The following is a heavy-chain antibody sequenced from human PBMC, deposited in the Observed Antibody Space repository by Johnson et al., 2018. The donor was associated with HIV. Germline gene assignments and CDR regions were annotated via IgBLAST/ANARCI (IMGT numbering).Heavy chain of an antibody. J-gene: IGHJ3*01. CDR3: ARGGQLLLWDAFDL. CDR1: GFTFSSYG. V-gene: IGHV3-30*03. CDR2: ISYDGSNK. D-gene: IGHD2-2*01. Sequence: QVQLVESGGGFIQPGGSLRLSCAASGFTFSSYGMHWVRQAPGKGLEGVAVISYDGSNKYYADSVKGRFTISRDNSKNTLYLQMNSLRAEDTAVYYCARGGQLLLWDAFDLWGQGTLVTVSS.